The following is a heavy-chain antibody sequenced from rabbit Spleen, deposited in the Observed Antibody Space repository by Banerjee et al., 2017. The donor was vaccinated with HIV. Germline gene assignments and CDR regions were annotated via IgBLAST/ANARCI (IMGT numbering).Heavy chain of an antibody. CDR1: GFSFSSSYY. CDR2: IYAGSSGYT. CDR3: ARGPYIYDYAADTYFNL. D-gene: IGHD6-1*01. Sequence: QSLEESGGDLVQPEGSLTLTCTASGFSFSSSYYMCWVRQAPGKGLEWIGCIYAGSSGYTYYASWAKGRFTISKTSSTTVTLQMTSLTAADTATYFCARGPYIYDYAADTYFNLWGQGTLVTVS. V-gene: IGHV1S40*01. J-gene: IGHJ4*01.